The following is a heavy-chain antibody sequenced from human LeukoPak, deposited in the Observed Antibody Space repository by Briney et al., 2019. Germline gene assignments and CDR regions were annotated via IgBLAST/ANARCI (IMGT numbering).Heavy chain of an antibody. J-gene: IGHJ4*02. V-gene: IGHV3-23*01. Sequence: GGSLRLSCAASGFTFSSYAMSWVRQAPGKGLEWVSAISGSGGSTNYADSVKGRFTISRDNSKNTLYLQMNSLRAEDTAVYYCAKVPQDFWSGYYNPYYFDYWGQGTLVTVSS. D-gene: IGHD3-3*01. CDR3: AKVPQDFWSGYYNPYYFDY. CDR2: ISGSGGST. CDR1: GFTFSSYA.